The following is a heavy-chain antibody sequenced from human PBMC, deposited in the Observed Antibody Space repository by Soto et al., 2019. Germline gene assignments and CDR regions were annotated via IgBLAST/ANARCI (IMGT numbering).Heavy chain of an antibody. CDR2: ISYDGSNK. V-gene: IGHV3-30-3*01. D-gene: IGHD2-2*02. Sequence: PGGSLRLSCAASGFTFSSYAMHWVRRAPGKGLEWVAVISYDGSNKYYADSVKGRFTISRDNSKNTLYLQMNSLRAEDTAVYYCASGLGYCSSTSCYMRYCSGGSCYSTFDYWGQGTLVTVSS. CDR1: GFTFSSYA. J-gene: IGHJ4*02. CDR3: ASGLGYCSSTSCYMRYCSGGSCYSTFDY.